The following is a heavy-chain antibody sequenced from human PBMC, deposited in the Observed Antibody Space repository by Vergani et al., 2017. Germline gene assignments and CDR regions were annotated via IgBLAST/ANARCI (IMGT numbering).Heavy chain of an antibody. D-gene: IGHD2-2*01. Sequence: QVQLVQSGAEVKKPGASVKVSCKASGYTFTSYYMHWVRQAPGQGLEWMGIINPSGGSTSYAQKFQGRVTMTRDTSTSTVYIELSSLRSEDTAVYYCARDSRYCSSTSCYGGRDWFDPWGQGTLVTVSS. CDR3: ARDSRYCSSTSCYGGRDWFDP. V-gene: IGHV1-46*01. CDR2: INPSGGST. CDR1: GYTFTSYY. J-gene: IGHJ5*02.